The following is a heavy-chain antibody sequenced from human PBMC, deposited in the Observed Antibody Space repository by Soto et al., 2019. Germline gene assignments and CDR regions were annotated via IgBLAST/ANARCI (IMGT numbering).Heavy chain of an antibody. Sequence: ASVKVSCKASGYTFTSYDINWVRQAPGQGLEWMGIINPSGGSTSYAQKFQGRVTMTRDTSTSTVYMELSSLRSEDTAVYYCARDGRRLLLRRSAYGMDVWGQGTTVTVSS. V-gene: IGHV1-46*01. D-gene: IGHD3-16*01. CDR3: ARDGRRLLLRRSAYGMDV. CDR2: INPSGGST. J-gene: IGHJ6*02. CDR1: GYTFTSYD.